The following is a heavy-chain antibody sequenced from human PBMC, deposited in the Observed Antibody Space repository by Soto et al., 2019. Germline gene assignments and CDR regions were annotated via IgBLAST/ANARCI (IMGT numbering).Heavy chain of an antibody. CDR3: ARTDTAMVLYYFDY. Sequence: SAKVSCKSSGGTLSSYAISSVRQAPGQGLEWMGGIIPIFGTENYAQKFQGRVTITADESTSTAYMELSSLRSEDTAVYYCARTDTAMVLYYFDYWGQGTLVTVSS. J-gene: IGHJ4*02. CDR2: IIPIFGTE. D-gene: IGHD5-18*01. CDR1: GGTLSSYA. V-gene: IGHV1-69*13.